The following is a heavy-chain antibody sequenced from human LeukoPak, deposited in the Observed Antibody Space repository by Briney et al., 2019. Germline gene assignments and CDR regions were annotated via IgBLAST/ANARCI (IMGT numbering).Heavy chain of an antibody. CDR3: ARSSDPYDYIWGTYSSEVGYFDY. CDR2: INHSGST. V-gene: IGHV4-34*01. D-gene: IGHD3-16*01. CDR1: GGSISSGGYY. Sequence: PSETLSLTCDVSGGSISSGGYYWSWIRQHPGRGLEWIGEINHSGSTNYSPSLKSRVTTSVDTSKNQFALKLSSVTAADTAVYYCARSSDPYDYIWGTYSSEVGYFDYWGQGTLVTVSS. J-gene: IGHJ4*02.